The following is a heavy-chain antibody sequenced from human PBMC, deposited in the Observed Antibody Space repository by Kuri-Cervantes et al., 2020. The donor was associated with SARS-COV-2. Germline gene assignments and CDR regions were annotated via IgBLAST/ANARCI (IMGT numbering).Heavy chain of an antibody. J-gene: IGHJ4*02. CDR3: ASYERGIGWTDY. D-gene: IGHD6-19*01. CDR2: IYYDGRA. Sequence: SETLSLTCTVSGGSISSYYWSWIRQPPGKGLEWIGNIYYDGRAYYNPSLESRVTISVDTSKVYLNMNSVTAADTAVYFCASYERGIGWTDYWGQGTLVTVSS. CDR1: GGSISSYY. V-gene: IGHV4-59*04.